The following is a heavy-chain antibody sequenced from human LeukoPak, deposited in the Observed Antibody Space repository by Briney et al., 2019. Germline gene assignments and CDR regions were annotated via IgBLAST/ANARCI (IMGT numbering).Heavy chain of an antibody. CDR2: IIPIFGTA. D-gene: IGHD2-2*01. CDR3: ARDDRLGYCSSTSCPRAFDI. CDR1: GGTFSSYA. Sequence: ASVKVSCKASGGTFSSYAISWVRQAPGQGLEWMGGIIPIFGTANYAQKFQGRVTITADESTSTAYMELSSLRSEDTAVYYCARDDRLGYCSSTSCPRAFDIWGQGTMVTVSS. V-gene: IGHV1-69*13. J-gene: IGHJ3*02.